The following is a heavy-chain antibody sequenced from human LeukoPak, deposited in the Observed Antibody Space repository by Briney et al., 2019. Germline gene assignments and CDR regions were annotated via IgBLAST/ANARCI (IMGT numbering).Heavy chain of an antibody. V-gene: IGHV3-21*01. CDR2: ISSSGSYI. CDR3: ARDADY. Sequence: PGGSLRLSCAASGFTFSSYSMNWVRQAPGKGLEWVSSISSSGSYIYYVDSVKGRFTISRDNAKNSLYLQMNSLRAEDTAVYYCARDADYWGQGTLVTVSS. J-gene: IGHJ4*02. CDR1: GFTFSSYS.